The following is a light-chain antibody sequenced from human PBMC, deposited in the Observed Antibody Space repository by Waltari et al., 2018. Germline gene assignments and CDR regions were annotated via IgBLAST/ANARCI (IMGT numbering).Light chain of an antibody. CDR2: AAS. CDR1: QGLSSN. V-gene: IGKV1D-16*01. J-gene: IGKJ4*01. Sequence: DIKMTQSPSSLSASVGDTVTITCRASQGLSSNLAWYQQKPEEAPKSLIYAASTLQSGVPSRFSGSGSGTDFTLTITSLQPEDFGTYYCQQYKTYPLTFGGGTRVEIK. CDR3: QQYKTYPLT.